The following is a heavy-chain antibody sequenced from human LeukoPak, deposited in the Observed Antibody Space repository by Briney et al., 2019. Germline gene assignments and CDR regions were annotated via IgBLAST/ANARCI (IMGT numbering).Heavy chain of an antibody. Sequence: PSETLSLTCTVSGGSISGYYWSWIRQPPGKGLEWIGYIYSSGSTNYNPSLKSRVTMSVDTSKSHFSLKLTSVTAADTAVYYCARHYYGSGSYHFDYWGQGTLVTVSS. CDR1: GGSISGYY. J-gene: IGHJ4*02. D-gene: IGHD3-10*01. V-gene: IGHV4-59*01. CDR3: ARHYYGSGSYHFDY. CDR2: IYSSGST.